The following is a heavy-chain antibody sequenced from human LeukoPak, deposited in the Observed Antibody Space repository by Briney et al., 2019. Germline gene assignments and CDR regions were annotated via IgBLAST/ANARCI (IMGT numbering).Heavy chain of an antibody. CDR1: GGSISSGSYY. CDR3: ARGRDGGSYYNFDY. Sequence: SETLSLTCTVSGGSISSGSYYGSWIRPPAGKGLEWIGRISISGRTKYNPSLKSRVTISVDTSKTQFSLKLSSVTAADTAVYYCARGRDGGSYYNFDYWGQGTLVTVSS. V-gene: IGHV4-61*02. J-gene: IGHJ4*02. CDR2: ISISGRT. D-gene: IGHD1-26*01.